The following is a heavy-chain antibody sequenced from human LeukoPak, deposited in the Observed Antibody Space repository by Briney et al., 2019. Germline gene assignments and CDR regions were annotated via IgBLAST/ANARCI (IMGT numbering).Heavy chain of an antibody. V-gene: IGHV4-39*01. Sequence: SETLSLTCTVSGGSISSSSCYWGWIRQPPGKGLEWIGNIYYSGSTYYNPSLKSRVTISVDTSKNQFSLKLSSVTAADTAVYYCARLRYGSGWYKRFWFDPWGQGTLVTVSS. CDR3: ARLRYGSGWYKRFWFDP. CDR1: GGSISSSSCY. D-gene: IGHD6-19*01. CDR2: IYYSGST. J-gene: IGHJ5*02.